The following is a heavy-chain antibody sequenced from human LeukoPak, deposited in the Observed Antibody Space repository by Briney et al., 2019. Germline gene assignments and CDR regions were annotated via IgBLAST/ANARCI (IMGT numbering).Heavy chain of an antibody. V-gene: IGHV3-9*03. Sequence: QAGGSLRLSCAASGFTFSSYAMHWVRQAPGKGLEWVSGISWNSGSIGYADSVKGRFTISRDNAKNSLYLQMNSLRAEDMALYYCAKDMGGYYRGHFDIWGQGTMVTVSS. CDR2: ISWNSGSI. CDR3: AKDMGGYYRGHFDI. D-gene: IGHD3-22*01. J-gene: IGHJ3*02. CDR1: GFTFSSYA.